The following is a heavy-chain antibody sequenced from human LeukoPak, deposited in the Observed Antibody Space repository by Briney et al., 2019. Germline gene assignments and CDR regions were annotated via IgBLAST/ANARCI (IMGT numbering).Heavy chain of an antibody. J-gene: IGHJ4*02. CDR1: GFTFSSYS. V-gene: IGHV3-21*04. CDR2: ISSSSNYI. D-gene: IGHD1-26*01. CDR3: AKKLGGATGLDY. Sequence: GGSLRLSCAASGFTFSSYSMNWVRQAPGKGLEWVSSISSSSNYIYYADSVKGRFTISRDNAKNSLYLQMNSLRAEDTALYYCAKKLGGATGLDYWGQGTLVTVSS.